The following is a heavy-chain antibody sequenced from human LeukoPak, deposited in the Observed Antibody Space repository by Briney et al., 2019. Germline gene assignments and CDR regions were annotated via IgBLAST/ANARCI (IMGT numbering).Heavy chain of an antibody. CDR1: GGSISSYY. J-gene: IGHJ4*02. V-gene: IGHV4-59*01. Sequence: PSETLSLTCSVSGGSISSYYWSWIRQPPGKGLEWIGYIYYSGSTNYNPSLKSRVTISVNTSKNHFSLNLSSVTAADTAVYYRARSNSWIQPMYYFDYWGQGTLVTVSS. D-gene: IGHD5-18*01. CDR2: IYYSGST. CDR3: ARSNSWIQPMYYFDY.